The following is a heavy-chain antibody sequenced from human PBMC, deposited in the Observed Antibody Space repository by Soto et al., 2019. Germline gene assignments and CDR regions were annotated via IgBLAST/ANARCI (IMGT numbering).Heavy chain of an antibody. V-gene: IGHV1-2*04. CDR2: INPNSGGT. CDR3: ARDSGSYNYFDY. Sequence: ASVKVSCKASGYTFTSYAMHWVRQAPGQRLEWMGWINPNSGGTNYAQKFQGWVTMTRDTSISTAYMELSRLRSDDTAVYYCARDSGSYNYFDYWGQGTLVTVSS. CDR1: GYTFTSYA. J-gene: IGHJ4*02. D-gene: IGHD1-26*01.